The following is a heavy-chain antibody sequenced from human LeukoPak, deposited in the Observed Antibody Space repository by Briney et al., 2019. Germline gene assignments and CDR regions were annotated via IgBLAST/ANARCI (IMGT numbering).Heavy chain of an antibody. CDR1: GTSISRHY. J-gene: IGHJ5*01. CDR2: ISTTGST. CDR3: ARQDGLWVGDLGGWFDF. V-gene: IGHV4-4*09. D-gene: IGHD3-10*01. Sequence: SETLSLTCTVCGTSISRHYWSWLRQSAGLGLEWLGYISTTGSTTYNPSLEGRVTMSEDTSQNQLSLTLSSVTAADTAVYFCARQDGLWVGDLGGWFDFWGQGIQVTVSS.